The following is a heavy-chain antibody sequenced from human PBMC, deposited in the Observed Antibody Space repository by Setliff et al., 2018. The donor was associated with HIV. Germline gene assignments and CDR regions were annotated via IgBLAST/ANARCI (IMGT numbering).Heavy chain of an antibody. D-gene: IGHD2-2*01. Sequence: PGGSLRLSCAASGFTFSDHYMDWVRQAPGKGLEWVSVVYGGGSSTYYADSVKGRFTISRDSSNNTLYLQMNSLRGEDTAVYYCAKTTSSSSWFFDSWGQGTLVTVSS. J-gene: IGHJ4*02. V-gene: IGHV3-23*03. CDR1: GFTFSDHY. CDR3: AKTTSSSSWFFDS. CDR2: VYGGGSST.